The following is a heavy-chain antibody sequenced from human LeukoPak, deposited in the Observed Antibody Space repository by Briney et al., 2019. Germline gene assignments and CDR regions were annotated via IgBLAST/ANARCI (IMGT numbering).Heavy chain of an antibody. V-gene: IGHV3-30*04. CDR1: GFTFSNYA. CDR3: ARDNSNYGSFDY. CDR2: ISDDGNNE. J-gene: IGHJ4*02. Sequence: PGRSLRLSCAASGFTFSNYAMHWVRQTPDKGLEWVAVISDDGNNEYYADSVKGRFTISRDNSKSTLYLQMTSLRPEDAAVYYCARDNSNYGSFDYWGQGTLVTVSS. D-gene: IGHD4-11*01.